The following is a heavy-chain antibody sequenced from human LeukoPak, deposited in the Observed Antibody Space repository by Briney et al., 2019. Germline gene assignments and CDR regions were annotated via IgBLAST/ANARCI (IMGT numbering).Heavy chain of an antibody. CDR2: ISYDGSNK. J-gene: IGHJ4*02. D-gene: IGHD1-14*01. CDR1: GFTFSSYA. CDR3: ARVSYEHLATGSYFDY. V-gene: IGHV3-30-3*01. Sequence: PGGSLRLSCAASGFTFSSYAMHWVRQAPGKGLEWVAVISYDGSNKYYADSVKGRFTISRDNSKNTLYLQMNSLRAEDTAVYYCARVSYEHLATGSYFDYWGQGTLVTVSS.